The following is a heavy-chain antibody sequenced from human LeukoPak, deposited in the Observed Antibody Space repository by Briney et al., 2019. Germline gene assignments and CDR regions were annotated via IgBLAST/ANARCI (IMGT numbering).Heavy chain of an antibody. V-gene: IGHV4-59*08. CDR2: IYYSGST. CDR3: CGSGWFAGPFGY. CDR1: GGSISSYY. D-gene: IGHD6-19*01. Sequence: SETLSLTCTVSGGSISSYYWSWIRQPPGKGLEWIGYIYYSGSTNYNPSLKSRVTISVDTSKNQFSLKLSSVTAADTAVYYCCGSGWFAGPFGYWGQGALVTVSS. J-gene: IGHJ4*02.